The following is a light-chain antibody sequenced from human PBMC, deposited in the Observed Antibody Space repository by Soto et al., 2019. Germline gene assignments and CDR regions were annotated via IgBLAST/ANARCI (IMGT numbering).Light chain of an antibody. Sequence: DIVMTQSPLSLSVTPGEPASISCRSSQSLRHHNGYYYLDWYLQKPGQSPQVLIYLGSNRASGVPDRVSGSGSGTVFTLKISRVEAEDVGVYYCIQTLQAPYSFGQGTKLEIK. CDR1: QSLRHHNGYYY. J-gene: IGKJ2*01. V-gene: IGKV2-28*01. CDR3: IQTLQAPYS. CDR2: LGS.